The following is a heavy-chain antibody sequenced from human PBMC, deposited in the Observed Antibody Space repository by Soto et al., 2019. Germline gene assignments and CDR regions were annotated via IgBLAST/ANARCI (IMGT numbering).Heavy chain of an antibody. Sequence: WGSLLVSCASSVFTFSSYGMHWVRQAPGKGLEWVAVIWYDGSNKYYADSVKGRFTISRDNSKNTLYLQMNSLRAEDTAVYYCARAYGDEDYFDYWGQGTMVTVSS. CDR3: ARAYGDEDYFDY. V-gene: IGHV3-33*01. CDR1: VFTFSSYG. J-gene: IGHJ4*02. D-gene: IGHD2-8*01. CDR2: IWYDGSNK.